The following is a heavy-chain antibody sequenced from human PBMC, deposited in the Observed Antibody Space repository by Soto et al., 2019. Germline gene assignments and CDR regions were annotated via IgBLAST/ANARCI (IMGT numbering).Heavy chain of an antibody. CDR3: ARESSYYDILTGYSPFDY. CDR2: IWYDGSNK. D-gene: IGHD3-9*01. J-gene: IGHJ4*02. CDR1: GFTFSSYG. Sequence: QVQLVESGGGVVQPGRSLRLSCAASGFTFSSYGMHWVRQAPGKGLEWVAVIWYDGSNKYYADSVKGRFTISRDNSKKTLYLQMNSLRDEDTAVYYCARESSYYDILTGYSPFDYWGQGTLVTVSS. V-gene: IGHV3-33*01.